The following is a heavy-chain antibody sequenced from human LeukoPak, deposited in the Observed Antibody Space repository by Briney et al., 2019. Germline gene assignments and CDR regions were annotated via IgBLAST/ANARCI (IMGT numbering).Heavy chain of an antibody. Sequence: PSETLSLTCTVSGGSISSYYWSWIRQPPGKGLEWIGYIYYSGSTNYNPSLKSRVTISVDTSKNQFSLKLSSVTAADTAVYYCARVDLGIAAAVDAFDIWGQGTMVTVSS. D-gene: IGHD6-13*01. J-gene: IGHJ3*02. CDR3: ARVDLGIAAAVDAFDI. CDR2: IYYSGST. V-gene: IGHV4-59*01. CDR1: GGSISSYY.